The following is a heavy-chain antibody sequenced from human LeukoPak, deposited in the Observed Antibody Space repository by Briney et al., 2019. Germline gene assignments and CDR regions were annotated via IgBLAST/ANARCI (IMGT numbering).Heavy chain of an antibody. V-gene: IGHV3-20*04. D-gene: IGHD3-22*01. CDR1: GFTFDDYG. Sequence: GGSLRPSCAASGFTFDDYGMSWVRQAPGKGLEWVSGINWNGGSTGYADSVKGRFTISRDNAKNSLYLQMNSLRAEDTALYYCARGITHYYDSSGSPGYNYWGQGTLVTVSS. CDR3: ARGITHYYDSSGSPGYNY. CDR2: INWNGGST. J-gene: IGHJ4*02.